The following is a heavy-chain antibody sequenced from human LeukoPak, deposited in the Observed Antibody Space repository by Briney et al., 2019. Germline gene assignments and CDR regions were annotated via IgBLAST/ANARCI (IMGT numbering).Heavy chain of an antibody. Sequence: PGGSLRLSCAASGFTFDTYAMSWARQAPGKGLEGVSTMSGSGGRTFYGDSVKGRFTISRDRSKNTLYLQMNSLRPEDTAVYYCAKEGSSWNVDYWGQGTLVTVSS. CDR3: AKEGSSWNVDY. V-gene: IGHV3-23*01. CDR2: MSGSGGRT. CDR1: GFTFDTYA. J-gene: IGHJ4*02. D-gene: IGHD6-13*01.